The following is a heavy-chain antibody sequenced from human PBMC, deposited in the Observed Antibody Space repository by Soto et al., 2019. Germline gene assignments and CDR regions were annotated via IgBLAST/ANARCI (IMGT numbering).Heavy chain of an antibody. CDR2: IIPIFGTA. J-gene: IGHJ4*02. D-gene: IGHD1-26*01. CDR3: ARDGGRHSGGIDY. CDR1: GGTFSSYS. V-gene: IGHV1-69*01. Sequence: QVQLVQSGAEVKKPGSSVKVSCKASGGTFSSYSINWVRQAPGPGLEWMGEIIPIFGTANYAQKFQGRVTITADESTSTAYMELSSLRSEDTAVYYCARDGGRHSGGIDYWGQRTLVTVSS.